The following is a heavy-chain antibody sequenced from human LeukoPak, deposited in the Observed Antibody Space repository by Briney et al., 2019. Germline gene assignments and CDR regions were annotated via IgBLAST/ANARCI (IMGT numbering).Heavy chain of an antibody. Sequence: GGSLRLSCAASGFIFDDYAIHWVRQAPGKGLEWVSGISWNSGRIAYADSVKGRFTISRDNAKNSLYLQMNSLRAEDTALYYCAKGAEYSYGPFDPWGQGTLVTVSS. V-gene: IGHV3-9*01. CDR3: AKGAEYSYGPFDP. D-gene: IGHD5-18*01. CDR2: ISWNSGRI. J-gene: IGHJ5*02. CDR1: GFIFDDYA.